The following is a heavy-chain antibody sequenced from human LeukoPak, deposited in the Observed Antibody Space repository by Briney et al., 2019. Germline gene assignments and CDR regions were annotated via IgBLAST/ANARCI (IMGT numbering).Heavy chain of an antibody. Sequence: SETLSLTCAVCGGSFSGYYWSWIRQPPGKGLEWIGEINHSGSTNYNSSLKSRVTISVDTSKNQFSLKLSSVTAADTAVYYCARGGEGMVRGVIYYYYYYGMDVWGQGTTVTVSS. V-gene: IGHV4-34*01. D-gene: IGHD3-10*01. J-gene: IGHJ6*02. CDR3: ARGGEGMVRGVIYYYYYYGMDV. CDR1: GGSFSGYY. CDR2: INHSGST.